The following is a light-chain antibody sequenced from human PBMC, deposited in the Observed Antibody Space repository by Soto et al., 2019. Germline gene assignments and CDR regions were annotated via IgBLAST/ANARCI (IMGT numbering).Light chain of an antibody. J-gene: IGKJ2*01. CDR2: AAS. V-gene: IGKV1-39*01. CDR1: QSISYY. Sequence: DIQMTQSPSSLSASVGDRVTIPCRASQSISYYLNWFQQKPGKAPELLIYAASTLQSRVPSRFSGSGFGTDFTLTISGLQPEDFAIYYCQQSYSVPYTFGLGTKLEIK. CDR3: QQSYSVPYT.